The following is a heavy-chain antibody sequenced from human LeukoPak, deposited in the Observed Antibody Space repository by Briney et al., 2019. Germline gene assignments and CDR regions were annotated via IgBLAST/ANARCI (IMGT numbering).Heavy chain of an antibody. CDR2: IIPIFGTA. CDR3: ARDSSPVGATGWFDP. J-gene: IGHJ5*02. CDR1: GGTFSSYA. D-gene: IGHD1-26*01. V-gene: IGHV1-69*05. Sequence: SVKVSCKASGGTFSSYAISWVRQAPGQGLEWMGGIIPIFGTANYAQKFQGRVTITTDESTSTAYMELSSLRSEGTAVYYCARDSSPVGATGWFDPWCQGTLVTVSS.